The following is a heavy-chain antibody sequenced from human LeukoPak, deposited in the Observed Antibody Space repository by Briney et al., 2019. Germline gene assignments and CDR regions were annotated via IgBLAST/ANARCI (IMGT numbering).Heavy chain of an antibody. Sequence: ASVKVSCKASGYTFTSYGISWVRQAPGQGLEWMGWISAYNGNTNYAQKLQGIVTMTTDTSTSTAYMELRSLRSDDTAVYYCARGFGYCSRTSCYEGWFDPWGQGTLITVSS. J-gene: IGHJ5*02. CDR2: ISAYNGNT. CDR1: GYTFTSYG. V-gene: IGHV1-18*01. D-gene: IGHD2-2*01. CDR3: ARGFGYCSRTSCYEGWFDP.